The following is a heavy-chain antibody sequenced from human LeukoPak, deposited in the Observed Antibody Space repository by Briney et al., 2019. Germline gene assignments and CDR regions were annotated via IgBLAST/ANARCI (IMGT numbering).Heavy chain of an antibody. D-gene: IGHD2-8*01. J-gene: IGHJ4*02. CDR3: ARDLGVLMVYDRPYYFDY. V-gene: IGHV1-18*01. Sequence: VASVKVSCTASGYTFTSYGISWVRQAPGHGLEWMGWISAYNGNTNYAQRLQGRVTMTTDTSTSTAYMELRSLRSDDTAVYYCARDLGVLMVYDRPYYFDYWGQGTLVTVSS. CDR1: GYTFTSYG. CDR2: ISAYNGNT.